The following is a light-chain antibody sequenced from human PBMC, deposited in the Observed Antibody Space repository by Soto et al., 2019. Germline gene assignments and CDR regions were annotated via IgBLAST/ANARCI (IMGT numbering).Light chain of an antibody. CDR2: DAS. V-gene: IGKV1-5*01. Sequence: DIQMTQSPSSLSASVGDRVTITCRASQSISTYLNWYQQKAGLAPKLLIYDASSLESGVPSRFSGSGSGTEFTLTISSLQPDDFATYYCQQYHSYSLTFGQGTKVDIK. CDR3: QQYHSYSLT. CDR1: QSISTY. J-gene: IGKJ1*01.